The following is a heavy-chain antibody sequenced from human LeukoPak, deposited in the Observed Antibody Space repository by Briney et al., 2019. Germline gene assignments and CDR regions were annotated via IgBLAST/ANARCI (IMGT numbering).Heavy chain of an antibody. Sequence: SETLSLTCTVSGGSISSYYWSWIRQPAGKGLEWIGRIYTSGSTNYNPSLKSRVTMSVDTSKNQFSMKLSSVTAADTAVYYCARTPDTTLEYYYGMDVWGQGTTVTVSS. CDR3: ARTPDTTLEYYYGMDV. CDR1: GGSISSYY. J-gene: IGHJ6*02. V-gene: IGHV4-4*07. D-gene: IGHD1-1*01. CDR2: IYTSGST.